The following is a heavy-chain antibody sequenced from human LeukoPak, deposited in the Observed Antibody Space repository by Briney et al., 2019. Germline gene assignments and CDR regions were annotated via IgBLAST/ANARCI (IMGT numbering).Heavy chain of an antibody. CDR1: GGSISSGGYS. CDR3: ARGLDSSGTDAFDI. V-gene: IGHV4-30-2*01. J-gene: IGHJ3*02. D-gene: IGHD3-22*01. CDR2: IYHSGST. Sequence: SETLSLTCAVSGGSISSGGYSWSWIRQPPGKGLEWIGEIYHSGSTNYNPSLKSRVTISVDTSKNQFSLKLSSVTAADTAVYYCARGLDSSGTDAFDIWGQGTMVTVSS.